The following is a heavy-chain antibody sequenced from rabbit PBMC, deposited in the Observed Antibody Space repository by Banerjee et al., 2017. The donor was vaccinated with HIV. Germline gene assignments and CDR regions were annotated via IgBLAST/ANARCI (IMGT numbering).Heavy chain of an antibody. D-gene: IGHD6-1*01. J-gene: IGHJ6*01. CDR2: IDAGSSGSS. Sequence: QSLEESGGDLVKPGASLTLTCTASGFSFSSRSYMCWVRQAPGKGLEWIACIDAGSSGSSYYATWAKGRFTISKTSSTTVTLQMTSLTAADTATYFCAREYTGYVSYGYIDLWGPGTLVTVS. V-gene: IGHV1S40*01. CDR1: GFSFSSRSY. CDR3: AREYTGYVSYGYIDL.